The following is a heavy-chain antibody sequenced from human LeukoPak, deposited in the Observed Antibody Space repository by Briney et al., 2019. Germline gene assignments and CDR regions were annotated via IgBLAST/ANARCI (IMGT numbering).Heavy chain of an antibody. V-gene: IGHV5-51*01. CDR1: GYSFTSYW. J-gene: IGHJ3*02. CDR2: IYPGDSDT. D-gene: IGHD3-10*01. Sequence: GESLKISCKGSGYSFTSYWIGWVRQMPGKGLEWMGIIYPGDSDTRYSPSFQGQDTVSADKSISTAYLRWSSLKASDTAMYYCARSLLWFGELLYRDAFDIWGQGTMVTVSS. CDR3: ARSLLWFGELLYRDAFDI.